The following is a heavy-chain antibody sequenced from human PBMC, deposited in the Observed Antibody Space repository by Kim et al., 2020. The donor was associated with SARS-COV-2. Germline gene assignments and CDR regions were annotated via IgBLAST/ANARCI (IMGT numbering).Heavy chain of an antibody. Sequence: SQTLSLTCAISGDSVSSNSAAWNWIRQSPSRGLEWLGRTYYRSKWYNDYAVSVKSRITINPDTSKNQFSLQLNSVTPEDTAVYYCARAPLLWFGDPLSRYYYYGMDVWGQGTTVTVSS. V-gene: IGHV6-1*01. CDR2: TYYRSKWYN. J-gene: IGHJ6*02. D-gene: IGHD3-10*01. CDR3: ARAPLLWFGDPLSRYYYYGMDV. CDR1: GDSVSSNSAA.